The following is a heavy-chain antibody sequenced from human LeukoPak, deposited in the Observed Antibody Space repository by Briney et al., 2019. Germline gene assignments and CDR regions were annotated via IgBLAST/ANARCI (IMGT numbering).Heavy chain of an antibody. J-gene: IGHJ6*03. V-gene: IGHV1-2*02. CDR3: ARLFGELLLPSDHFYYMDV. CDR1: GYTFTGYY. D-gene: IGHD3-10*02. CDR2: INPNSGGT. Sequence: ASVKVSCKASGYTFTGYYMHWVRQAPGQGLEWMGWINPNSGGTNYAQKFQGRVTMTRDTSISTAYMELSRLRYDDTAVYYCARLFGELLLPSDHFYYMDVWGKGTAVTVSS.